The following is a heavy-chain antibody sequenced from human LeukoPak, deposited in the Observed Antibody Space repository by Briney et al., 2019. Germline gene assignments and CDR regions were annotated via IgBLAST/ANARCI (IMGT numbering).Heavy chain of an antibody. Sequence: SETLSLTCTVSGGSISSYYWSWIRQPPGKGREWIGYIYYSGSANYNPSLKSRVTISVDTSKNQFSLKLSSVTAADTAVYYCARDHVIGAAAAPRESQYYYYYGMDVWGQGTTVTASS. V-gene: IGHV4-59*01. CDR1: GGSISSYY. J-gene: IGHJ6*02. D-gene: IGHD6-13*01. CDR2: IYYSGSA. CDR3: ARDHVIGAAAAPRESQYYYYYGMDV.